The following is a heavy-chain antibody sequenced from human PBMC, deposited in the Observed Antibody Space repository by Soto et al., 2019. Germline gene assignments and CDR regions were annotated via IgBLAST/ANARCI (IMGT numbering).Heavy chain of an antibody. CDR1: GYSFTSYW. Sequence: PGESLKISCKGSGYSFTSYWISWVRQMPGKGLEWMGRIDPSDSYTNYSPSFQGHVTVSADKSISTAYLQWSSLKASDTAMYYCARGLSPYNWFDPWGQGTLVTVSS. V-gene: IGHV5-10-1*01. J-gene: IGHJ5*02. CDR3: ARGLSPYNWFDP. CDR2: IDPSDSYT. D-gene: IGHD3-16*02.